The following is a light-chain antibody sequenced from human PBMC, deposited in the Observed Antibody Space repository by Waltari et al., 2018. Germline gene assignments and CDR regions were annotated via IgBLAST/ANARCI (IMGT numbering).Light chain of an antibody. J-gene: IGLJ3*02. CDR1: SSDVGSYNL. V-gene: IGLV2-23*01. Sequence: QSALTQPASVSGSPGQSITISCTGTSSDVGSYNLVSWYQQHPGKAPKLMVYRFSGSKSGNSASLTIAGLQADDEADYYCCSYAGSSTLVFGGGTKVTVL. CDR3: CSYAGSSTLV.